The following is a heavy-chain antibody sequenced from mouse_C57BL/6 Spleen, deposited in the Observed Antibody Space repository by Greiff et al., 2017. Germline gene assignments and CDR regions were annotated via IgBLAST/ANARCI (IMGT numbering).Heavy chain of an antibody. CDR1: GYTFTSYW. CDR2: IHSNSGST. J-gene: IGHJ4*01. CDR3: ASYGNYVGAMDY. V-gene: IGHV1-64*01. D-gene: IGHD2-1*01. Sequence: VQLQQSGAELVKPGASVKLSCKASGYTFTSYWMHWVKQRPGQGLEWIGMIHSNSGSTNYNEKFKSKATLTVDKSSSTAYMQLSSLTSEDSAVYYCASYGNYVGAMDYWGQGTSVTVSS.